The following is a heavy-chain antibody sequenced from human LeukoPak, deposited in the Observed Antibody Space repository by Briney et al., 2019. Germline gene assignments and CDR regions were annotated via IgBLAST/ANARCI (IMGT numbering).Heavy chain of an antibody. CDR3: AGSQIFDY. V-gene: IGHV1-2*02. Sequence: GASVTVSCKASRYTFTDYYMHWVRQAPGQGLEWMGWINPNSGGTKYAQKLQGRVTMTRDTSISTAYMELNRLTSDDTAVYYCAGSQIFDYWGQGTLVTVSS. CDR1: RYTFTDYY. D-gene: IGHD2/OR15-2a*01. J-gene: IGHJ4*02. CDR2: INPNSGGT.